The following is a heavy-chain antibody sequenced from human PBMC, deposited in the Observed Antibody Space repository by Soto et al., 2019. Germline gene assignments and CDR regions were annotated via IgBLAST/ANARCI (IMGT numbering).Heavy chain of an antibody. CDR1: GGTFSSYT. CDR2: IIPILGIA. J-gene: IGHJ5*02. Sequence: GASVKVSCKASGGTFSSYTISWVRQAPGQGLEWMGRIIPILGIANYAQKFQGRVTITADKSTSTAYMELSSLRSEDTAVYYCARTRGYYDSSGPFDPWGQGTLVTVSS. V-gene: IGHV1-69*02. D-gene: IGHD3-22*01. CDR3: ARTRGYYDSSGPFDP.